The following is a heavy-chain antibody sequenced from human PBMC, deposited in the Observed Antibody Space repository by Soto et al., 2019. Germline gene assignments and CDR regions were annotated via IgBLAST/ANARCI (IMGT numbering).Heavy chain of an antibody. CDR2: IGASGNTV. J-gene: IGHJ4*02. Sequence: EVKLVEAGGGLVQPGGSLRLSCVASGFSFRTNSMHWVRQAPGKGLEWLSYIGASGNTVFYADSVKGRFVISRDNARNSLSLQMNSLRNEDTAVYYCATWGFGENNYRHYFDYWGQGTLVAVSS. CDR1: GFSFRTNS. D-gene: IGHD3-16*01. CDR3: ATWGFGENNYRHYFDY. V-gene: IGHV3-48*02.